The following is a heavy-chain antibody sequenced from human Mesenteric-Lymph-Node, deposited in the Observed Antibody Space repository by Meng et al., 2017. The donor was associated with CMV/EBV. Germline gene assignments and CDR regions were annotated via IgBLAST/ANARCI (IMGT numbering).Heavy chain of an antibody. CDR2: IYENGRI. J-gene: IGHJ4*02. CDR3: NVLWIGYYDY. CDR1: GFTVSNND. Sequence: GESLKISCAVSGFTVSNNDMGWVRQAPGKGLEWVSVIYENGRIEDADSVRGRLTISRDSSKNTVFLEMKNLRAEDTAVYYCNVLWIGYYDYWGQGILVTVSS. V-gene: IGHV3-53*01. D-gene: IGHD3-3*01.